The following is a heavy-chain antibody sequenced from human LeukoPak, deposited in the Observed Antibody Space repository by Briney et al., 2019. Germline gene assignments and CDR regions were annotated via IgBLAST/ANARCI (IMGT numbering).Heavy chain of an antibody. CDR1: GFTFSSYA. J-gene: IGHJ3*02. CDR2: ISGSGGST. V-gene: IGHV3-23*01. Sequence: GGSLRLSCAASGFTFSSYAMSWVRQAPGKGLEWVSAISGSGGSTYYADSVKGRFTISRDNSKNTLYLQMNSLRAEDTAVYYCATPGGEDVVVPAAPDFYAFDIWGQGTMVTVSS. CDR3: ATPGGEDVVVPAAPDFYAFDI. D-gene: IGHD2-2*01.